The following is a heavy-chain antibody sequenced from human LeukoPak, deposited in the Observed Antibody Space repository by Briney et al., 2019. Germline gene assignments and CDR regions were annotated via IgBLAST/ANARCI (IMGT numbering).Heavy chain of an antibody. V-gene: IGHV4-4*07. D-gene: IGHD3-16*01. CDR3: VRDQSGSGGHNNDAFDI. Sequence: PSETLSLTCNVSGGSISTYYWNWIRQPAGKGLEWIGRMYGGGATRYNPSLGSRDTMSVDTSKNQVSLKLTSVTAADTAVYFCVRDQSGSGGHNNDAFDIWGQGTMVVVSA. CDR1: GGSISTYY. J-gene: IGHJ3*02. CDR2: MYGGGAT.